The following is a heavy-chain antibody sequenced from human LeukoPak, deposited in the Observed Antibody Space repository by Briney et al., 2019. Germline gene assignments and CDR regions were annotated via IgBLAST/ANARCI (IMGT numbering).Heavy chain of an antibody. CDR1: GFTFSLYS. D-gene: IGHD2-2*01. V-gene: IGHV3-74*01. Sequence: GSLRLSCAASGFTFSLYSMHWVRQVPGKGLVWVSRINTDGSTINYADSVKGRFTISRDNAKNTLFLQLNSLRVEDTAVYYCARVGGYCSSTSCDYFDYWGQGALVTVSS. CDR3: ARVGGYCSSTSCDYFDY. J-gene: IGHJ4*02. CDR2: INTDGSTI.